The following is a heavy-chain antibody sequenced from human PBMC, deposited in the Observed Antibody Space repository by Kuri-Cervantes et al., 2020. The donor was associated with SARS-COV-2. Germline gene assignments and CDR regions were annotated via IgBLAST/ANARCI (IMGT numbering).Heavy chain of an antibody. V-gene: IGHV3-23*01. J-gene: IGHJ4*02. Sequence: GESLKISCAASGFTFSSYAMSWVRQAPGKGLEWVSAISGSGGSTYYADSVKGRFTISRDNSKNTLYLQMNSLRAEDTAVHYCANALLYSSRHEKGLDYWGQGTLVTVSS. CDR2: ISGSGGST. CDR3: ANALLYSSRHEKGLDY. D-gene: IGHD6-13*01. CDR1: GFTFSSYA.